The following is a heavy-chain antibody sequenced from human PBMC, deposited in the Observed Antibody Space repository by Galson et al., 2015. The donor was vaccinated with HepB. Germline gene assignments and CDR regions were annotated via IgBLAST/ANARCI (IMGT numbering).Heavy chain of an antibody. CDR1: GFTFSDYY. J-gene: IGHJ4*02. Sequence: SLRLSCAASGFTFSDYYMSWIRQAPGKGLEWVSYISSSGSTIYYADSVKGRFTISRDNAKNSLYLQMNSLRAEDTAVYYCANTYSSSWYGAGFDYWGQGTLVTVSS. CDR3: ANTYSSSWYGAGFDY. D-gene: IGHD6-13*01. CDR2: ISSSGSTI. V-gene: IGHV3-11*01.